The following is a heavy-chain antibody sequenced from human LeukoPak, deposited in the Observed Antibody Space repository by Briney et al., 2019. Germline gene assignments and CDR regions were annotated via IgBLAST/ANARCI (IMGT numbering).Heavy chain of an antibody. CDR1: GLTFSHHW. D-gene: IGHD1-1*01. V-gene: IGHV3-74*01. CDR3: ATKAGNFQERVSLDY. CDR2: INNEGTDT. J-gene: IGHJ4*02. Sequence: PGGSLRLSCVVSGLTFSHHWIHWVRQVPGKGLVWVSHINNEGTDTRYADSVRGRFTISRDNAKNTLYLQMNSLSPEDAALYYCATKAGNFQERVSLDYWGQGTRVTVSS.